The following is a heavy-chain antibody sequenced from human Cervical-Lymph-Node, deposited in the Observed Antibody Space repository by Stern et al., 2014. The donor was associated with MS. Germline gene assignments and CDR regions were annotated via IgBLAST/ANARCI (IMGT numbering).Heavy chain of an antibody. V-gene: IGHV1-2*02. Sequence: QVQLVESGAEVKNPGASVRVSCKTSGYNFNAYYLHWVRQAPGQGLEWMGWIKPRTGGTKFAQQFQGRVTMTRDTPITTAYMELTMLRSDDTAVYYCARDRGLGVVVAADLDSWGQGSLVTVPS. CDR3: ARDRGLGVVVAADLDS. CDR2: IKPRTGGT. CDR1: GYNFNAYY. D-gene: IGHD2-15*01. J-gene: IGHJ4*02.